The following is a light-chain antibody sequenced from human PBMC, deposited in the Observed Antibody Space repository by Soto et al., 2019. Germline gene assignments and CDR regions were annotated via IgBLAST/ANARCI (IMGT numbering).Light chain of an antibody. V-gene: IGKV1-5*01. CDR3: QQYNSYPLT. J-gene: IGKJ5*01. Sequence: DIQMTQSPSTLSASVGDRVTITCRASQSIIRWLAWYQQKPGKAPKLLIYDDSSLESGVPSRFSGSGSGTEFTLTISSLQPDDIATYFYQQYNSYPLTFGQGTRLEIK. CDR2: DDS. CDR1: QSIIRW.